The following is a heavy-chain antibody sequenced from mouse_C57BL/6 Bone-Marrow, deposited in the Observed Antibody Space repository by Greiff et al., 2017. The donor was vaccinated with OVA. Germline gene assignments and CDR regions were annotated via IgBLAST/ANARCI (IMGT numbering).Heavy chain of an antibody. V-gene: IGHV1-15*01. CDR2: IDPETGGT. J-gene: IGHJ2*01. CDR3: TRSYSIYGDFDY. Sequence: QVQLQQSGAELVRPGASVTLSCKASGYTFTDYEMHWVKQTPVHGLEWIGAIDPETGGTAYNQKFKGKAILTADKSSSTAYMELRSLTSEDSAVYYCTRSYSIYGDFDYWGQGTTLTVSS. D-gene: IGHD2-5*01. CDR1: GYTFTDYE.